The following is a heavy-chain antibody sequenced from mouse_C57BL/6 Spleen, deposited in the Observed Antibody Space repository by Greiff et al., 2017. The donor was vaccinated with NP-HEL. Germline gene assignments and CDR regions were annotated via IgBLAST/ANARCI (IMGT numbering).Heavy chain of an antibody. CDR1: GYTFTGYW. V-gene: IGHV1-9*01. Sequence: QVQLQQSGAELMKPGASVKLSCKATGYTFTGYWIEWVKQRPGHGLEWIGEILPGSGSTNYNEKFKGKATFTADTSSNTAYMQLSSVTTEDSAIYYCARSHYGSSYDWYFDVWGTGTTVTVSS. CDR3: ARSHYGSSYDWYFDV. J-gene: IGHJ1*03. D-gene: IGHD1-1*01. CDR2: ILPGSGST.